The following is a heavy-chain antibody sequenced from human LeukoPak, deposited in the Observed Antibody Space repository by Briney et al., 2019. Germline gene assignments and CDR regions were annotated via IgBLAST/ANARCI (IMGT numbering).Heavy chain of an antibody. J-gene: IGHJ6*04. Sequence: GGSLRLSCAASGFTFSSYAMSWVRQAPGKGLEWVAVISYDGSNKYYADSVKGRFTISRDNSKNTLYLQMNSLRAEDTAVYYCARDYGDLDYYYGMDVWGKGTTVTVSS. CDR3: ARDYGDLDYYYGMDV. CDR2: ISYDGSNK. V-gene: IGHV3-30*04. D-gene: IGHD4-17*01. CDR1: GFTFSSYA.